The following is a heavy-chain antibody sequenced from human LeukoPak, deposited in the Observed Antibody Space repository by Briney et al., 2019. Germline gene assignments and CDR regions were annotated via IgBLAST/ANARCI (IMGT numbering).Heavy chain of an antibody. Sequence: GGSLRLSCVASGFAFSSYGMHWVRQAPGKGLDWVGVISYDGSDKYSGDSVKGRFTISRDNSKNTLYLQINSLRVEDTALYYCAKLAWRDSGDRHAGVVGIWGQGTMVTVSS. J-gene: IGHJ3*02. CDR2: ISYDGSDK. CDR1: GFAFSSYG. CDR3: AKLAWRDSGDRHAGVVGI. V-gene: IGHV3-30*18. D-gene: IGHD4-17*01.